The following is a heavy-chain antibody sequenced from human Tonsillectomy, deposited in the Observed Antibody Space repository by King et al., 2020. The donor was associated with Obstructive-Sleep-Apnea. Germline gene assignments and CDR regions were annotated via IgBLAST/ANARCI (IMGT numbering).Heavy chain of an antibody. Sequence: QLQESGPGLVKPSETLSLTCTVSGGSISSTSYYWGWIRQPPGKGLEWIGSIYYSGSTYYNPSLKSRVSISVDTSKNQFSLNLNSVTAADTAVYYCARAVGATAELAWGQGTLVTVSS. CDR1: GGSISSTSYY. V-gene: IGHV4-39*07. CDR2: IYYSGST. J-gene: IGHJ5*02. CDR3: ARAVGATAELA. D-gene: IGHD1-26*01.